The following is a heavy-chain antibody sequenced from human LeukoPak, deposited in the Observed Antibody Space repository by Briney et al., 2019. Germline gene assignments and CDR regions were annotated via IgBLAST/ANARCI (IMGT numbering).Heavy chain of an antibody. J-gene: IGHJ4*02. CDR2: LSGFGIT. CDR3: AKDYTGGDYQGLDS. D-gene: IGHD2-21*02. Sequence: PGGSLRLSCAASGFTFTSHAMHGVRQAPGKGREWVASLSGFGITNYADSVKGRFTISRDKSKNTLFLQMNSLRAEDPALYYCAKDYTGGDYQGLDSWGQGTLVTVSS. V-gene: IGHV3-23*01. CDR1: GFTFTSHA.